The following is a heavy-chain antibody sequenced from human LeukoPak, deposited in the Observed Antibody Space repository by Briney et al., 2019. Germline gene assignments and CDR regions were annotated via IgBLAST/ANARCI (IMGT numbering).Heavy chain of an antibody. V-gene: IGHV4-34*01. D-gene: IGHD5-18*01. CDR1: GGSLSGYY. CDR3: ARGPRRTERGYSLDY. Sequence: SETLSLTCAVYGGSLSGYYWSWIRQPPGKGLEWIGEINHSGSTNYNPSLKSRVTISVDTSKNQFSLKLSSVTAADTAVYYCARGPRRTERGYSLDYWGQGTLVTVSS. J-gene: IGHJ4*02. CDR2: INHSGST.